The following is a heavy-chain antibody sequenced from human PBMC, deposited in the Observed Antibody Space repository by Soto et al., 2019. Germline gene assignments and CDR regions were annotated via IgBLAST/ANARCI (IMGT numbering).Heavy chain of an antibody. CDR1: GFTVSGNY. D-gene: IGHD2-2*01. J-gene: IGHJ5*02. CDR2: IYNGGGT. CDR3: ASTRGSSYES. Sequence: EVQLVETGGGLIQPGGSLRLSCAASGFTVSGNYMSWVRQAPGKGLEWVSVIYNGGGTYYADSVKGRFTVSRDNSKNTLYLQLNSLRAEDTAVYYCASTRGSSYESWGQGTLVTVSS. V-gene: IGHV3-53*02.